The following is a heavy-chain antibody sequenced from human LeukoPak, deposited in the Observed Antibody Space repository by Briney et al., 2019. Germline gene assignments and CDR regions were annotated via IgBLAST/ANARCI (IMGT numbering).Heavy chain of an antibody. CDR3: ARFRPPTS. J-gene: IGHJ4*02. V-gene: IGHV3-33*08. CDR1: GFTFSSYG. Sequence: PGGSLRLSCAASGFTFSSYGMHWVRQAPGKGLEWGAVIWYGGSNKYYADSVKGRFTIPRDNSKNTLYLQMNRLRAGDTAVYYCARFRPPTSWGQGTLVTVSS. CDR2: IWYGGSNK.